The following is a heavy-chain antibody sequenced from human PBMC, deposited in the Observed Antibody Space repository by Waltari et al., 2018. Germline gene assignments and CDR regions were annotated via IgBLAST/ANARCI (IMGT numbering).Heavy chain of an antibody. CDR1: GYSISSGYY. CDR2: IYHSGST. D-gene: IGHD1-1*01. CDR3: ASHFRTFFDY. Sequence: QVQLQESGPGLVKPSETLSLTCAVSGYSISSGYYWGWIRQPPGKGLEWIGSIYHSGSTYYNPPLKSRVTISVDTSKNQFSLKLSSVTAADTAVYYCASHFRTFFDYWGQGTLVTVSS. V-gene: IGHV4-38-2*01. J-gene: IGHJ4*02.